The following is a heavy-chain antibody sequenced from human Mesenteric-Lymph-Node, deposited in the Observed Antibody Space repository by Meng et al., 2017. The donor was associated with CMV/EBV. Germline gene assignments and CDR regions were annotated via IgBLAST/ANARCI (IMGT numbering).Heavy chain of an antibody. CDR3: TTYYYSNYETFNY. CDR1: GFTVSSNY. V-gene: IGHV3-66*02. CDR2: IYSGGST. J-gene: IGHJ4*02. Sequence: GESLKISCAASGFTVSSNYMSWVRQAPGKGLEWVSVIYSGGSTYYADSVKGRFTISRDNSKNTLYLQMNSLRAEDTAVYYCTTYYYSNYETFNYWGQGTLVTVSS. D-gene: IGHD4-11*01.